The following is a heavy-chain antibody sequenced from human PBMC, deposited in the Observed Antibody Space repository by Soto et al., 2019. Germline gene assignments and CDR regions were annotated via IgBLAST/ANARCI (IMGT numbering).Heavy chain of an antibody. V-gene: IGHV6-1*01. D-gene: IGHD3-10*01. J-gene: IGHJ5*02. CDR2: TYYRSKWYN. Sequence: PSQTLSLTCVISGDSVSSNSAAWNWIRQSPSRGLEWLGRTYYRSKWYNDYAVSVKSRITINPDTSKNQFSLQLNSVTPEDTAVYYCARVAGTTMVRGVISWFDPWGQGTLVTVSS. CDR3: ARVAGTTMVRGVISWFDP. CDR1: GDSVSSNSAA.